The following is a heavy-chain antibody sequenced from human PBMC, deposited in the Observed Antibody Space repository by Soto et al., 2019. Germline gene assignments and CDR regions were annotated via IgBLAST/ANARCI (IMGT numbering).Heavy chain of an antibody. CDR1: GYTFTGYY. V-gene: IGHV1-2*02. Sequence: ASVKVSCKASGYTFTGYYMHWVRQAPGQGLEWMGWINPNSGGTNYAQKFQGRVTMTRDTSISTAYMELSRLRSDDTAVYYCATSYSSGWRLYFDYWGQGTLVTVSS. CDR2: INPNSGGT. CDR3: ATSYSSGWRLYFDY. D-gene: IGHD6-19*01. J-gene: IGHJ4*02.